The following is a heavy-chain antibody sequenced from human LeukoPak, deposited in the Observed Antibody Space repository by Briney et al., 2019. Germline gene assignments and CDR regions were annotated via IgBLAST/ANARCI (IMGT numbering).Heavy chain of an antibody. CDR3: ARRSGSYLFYFDY. V-gene: IGHV3-7*04. J-gene: IGHJ4*02. CDR1: GFTFSNYW. Sequence: GRSLRLSCAASGFTFSNYWMAWVRQAPGKGLEWVANINQDGSEKYYVDSVKGRFTISRDNAKNSLYLQMNSLRAEDTAVYYCARRSGSYLFYFDYWGQGTLVTVSS. D-gene: IGHD1-26*01. CDR2: INQDGSEK.